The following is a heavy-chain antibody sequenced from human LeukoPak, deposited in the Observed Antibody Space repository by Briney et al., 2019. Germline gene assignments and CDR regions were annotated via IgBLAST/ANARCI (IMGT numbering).Heavy chain of an antibody. CDR3: SRIETAGPFDY. V-gene: IGHV4-38-2*01. CDR2: IYHSGTT. J-gene: IGHJ4*02. CDR1: GFSISTGYY. D-gene: IGHD6-13*01. Sequence: SETLSLTCDVSGFSISTGYYWGWIRQPPGKGLEWIGSIYHSGTTYYSPSLKSRVTISVDTSKNQFSLKLSSVTAADTAMYYCSRIETAGPFDYWGLGTLVTVSS.